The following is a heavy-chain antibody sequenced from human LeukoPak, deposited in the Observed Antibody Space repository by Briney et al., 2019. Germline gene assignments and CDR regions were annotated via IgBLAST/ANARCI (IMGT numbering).Heavy chain of an antibody. Sequence: SETLSLTCAVYGGSFSGYYWSWIRQPPGKGLEWIGEINHSGSTSYNPSLKSRVTISVDTSKNQFSLQLNSVTPEDTAVYYCAREGKVVVGANAHYYYYMDVWGKGTTVTISS. CDR2: INHSGST. CDR1: GGSFSGYY. D-gene: IGHD1-26*01. V-gene: IGHV4-34*01. CDR3: AREGKVVVGANAHYYYYMDV. J-gene: IGHJ6*03.